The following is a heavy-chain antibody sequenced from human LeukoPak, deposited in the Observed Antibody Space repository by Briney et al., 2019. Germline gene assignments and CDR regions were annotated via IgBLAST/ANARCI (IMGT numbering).Heavy chain of an antibody. Sequence: SETLSLTCAVYGGSFSGYYWSWIRQPPGKGLEWIGEINHSGSTNYNPSLKSRVTISADTSKNQFSMKLSSVTAADTAVYYCARGRGRYSGYDSRGTLNYWGQGTLVTVSS. CDR3: ARGRGRYSGYDSRGTLNY. CDR2: INHSGST. J-gene: IGHJ4*02. CDR1: GGSFSGYY. D-gene: IGHD5-12*01. V-gene: IGHV4-34*01.